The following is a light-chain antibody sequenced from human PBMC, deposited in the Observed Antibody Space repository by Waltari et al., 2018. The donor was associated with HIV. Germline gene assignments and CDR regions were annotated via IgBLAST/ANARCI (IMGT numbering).Light chain of an antibody. V-gene: IGLV2-23*02. CDR1: SSDVGGYNY. J-gene: IGLJ1*01. CDR3: CSYAGSSTYV. CDR2: DVS. Sequence: QSALTQPASVSGSPRPSITISCTGTSSDVGGYNYFPWYQQHPGKAPKLMIYDVSKRPSGVSNRFSGSKSGNTASLTISGLQAEDEADYYCCSYAGSSTYVFGTGTKVTVL.